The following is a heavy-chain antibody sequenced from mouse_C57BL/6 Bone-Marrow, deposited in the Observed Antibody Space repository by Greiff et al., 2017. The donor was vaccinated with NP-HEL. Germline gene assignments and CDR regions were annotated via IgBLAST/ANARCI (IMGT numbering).Heavy chain of an antibody. V-gene: IGHV1-81*01. CDR1: GYTFTSYG. D-gene: IGHD1-1*01. CDR3: ARDPHGRRQAWFAY. CDR2: IYPRSGNP. J-gene: IGHJ3*01. Sequence: QVQLKESGAELARPGASVKLSCKASGYTFTSYGISWVKQRTGQGLEWIGEIYPRSGNPYYNEKFKGKATLTAAKSSSTAYMELRSLTSEDSAVYFGARDPHGRRQAWFAYWGQGTLVTVSA.